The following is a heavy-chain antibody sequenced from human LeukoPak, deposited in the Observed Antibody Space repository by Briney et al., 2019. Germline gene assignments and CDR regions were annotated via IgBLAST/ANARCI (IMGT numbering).Heavy chain of an antibody. Sequence: PGGSLRLSCAASGFTFSSYGMHWVRQAPGKGLEWVAFIRYDGSNKYYADSVKGRFTISRDNSKNTLYLQMNSLRAEDTAVYYCAKDCCYSSSWYAYADYWGQGTLVTVSS. CDR3: AKDCCYSSSWYAYADY. J-gene: IGHJ4*02. CDR2: IRYDGSNK. V-gene: IGHV3-30*02. D-gene: IGHD6-13*01. CDR1: GFTFSSYG.